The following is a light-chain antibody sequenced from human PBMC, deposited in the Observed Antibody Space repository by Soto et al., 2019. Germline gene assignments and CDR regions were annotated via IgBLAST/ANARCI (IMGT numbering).Light chain of an antibody. J-gene: IGLJ2*01. CDR3: SSYGGNNNVV. CDR2: EIN. V-gene: IGLV2-8*01. Sequence: QSALTQPPSASGSPGQSVTISCTGTSSDVGAYNYVSWYQQHPGKAPKLMIYEINKRPSGVPDRFSGSKSDNTASLTVSGLQAEDEADYYCSSYGGNNNVVFGGGTKVTFL. CDR1: SSDVGAYNY.